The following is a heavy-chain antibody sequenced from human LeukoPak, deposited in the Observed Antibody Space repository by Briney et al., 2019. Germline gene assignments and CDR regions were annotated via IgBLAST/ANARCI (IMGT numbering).Heavy chain of an antibody. Sequence: ASVKVSCKASGYTFTSYDINWVRQATGQGLEWMGWMNPNSGNTGYAQEFQGRVTITRNTSISTAYMELSSLTSEDTAVYYCARGEIEALFFSSGYSSGWSTYYMDVWGKGTTVTVSS. CDR3: ARGEIEALFFSSGYSSGWSTYYMDV. D-gene: IGHD6-19*01. CDR1: GYTFTSYD. CDR2: MNPNSGNT. V-gene: IGHV1-8*03. J-gene: IGHJ6*03.